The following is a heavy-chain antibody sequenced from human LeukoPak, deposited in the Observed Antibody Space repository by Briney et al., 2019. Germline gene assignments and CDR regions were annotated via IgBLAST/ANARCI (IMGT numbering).Heavy chain of an antibody. V-gene: IGHV5-51*01. Sequence: GESLKISCKGSGYSFTSYWIDWVRHMPGKGLEWMGIIYPGDSDTIYSPSFQGQVTISADKSISTAYLQWSSLKASDTAMYYCARERGMAGDEDAFDIWGQGTMVTVSS. D-gene: IGHD6-13*01. J-gene: IGHJ3*02. CDR2: IYPGDSDT. CDR1: GYSFTSYW. CDR3: ARERGMAGDEDAFDI.